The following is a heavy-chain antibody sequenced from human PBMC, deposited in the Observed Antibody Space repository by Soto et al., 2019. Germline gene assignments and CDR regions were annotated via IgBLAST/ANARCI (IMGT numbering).Heavy chain of an antibody. V-gene: IGHV1-18*01. Sequence: QVQLVQSGLEVKNPGASVNVSCKASGYTFMSYGIGWVRQAPGQGLEWMGWITVNSGNTNYPQKFQGRVTMTTDTSTSTAYMELRSLTSDDTAVYYCVRGLGGGWYHFDYWGQGTLVTVSS. CDR2: ITVNSGNT. CDR1: GYTFMSYG. CDR3: VRGLGGGWYHFDY. D-gene: IGHD6-19*01. J-gene: IGHJ4*02.